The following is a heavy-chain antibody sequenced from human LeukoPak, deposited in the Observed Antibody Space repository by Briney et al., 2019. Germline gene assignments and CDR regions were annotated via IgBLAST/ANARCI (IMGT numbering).Heavy chain of an antibody. CDR3: AKEPMIVVGNDYYFDY. CDR2: ISYHGKDQ. J-gene: IGHJ4*02. D-gene: IGHD3-22*01. V-gene: IGHV3-30*04. CDR1: GFIFSNYA. Sequence: GGSLRLSCAASGFIFSNYAMHWVRQAPGKGLDWVAVISYHGKDQYYADSVKGRFTISRDYSKNTLDLQMNSLRTEDTAVYYCAKEPMIVVGNDYYFDYWGQGTLVTVSS.